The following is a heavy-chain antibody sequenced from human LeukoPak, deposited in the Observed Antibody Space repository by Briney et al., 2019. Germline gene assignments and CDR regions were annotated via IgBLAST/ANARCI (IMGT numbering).Heavy chain of an antibody. CDR3: AKDVRSSWSIDY. D-gene: IGHD6-13*01. J-gene: IGHJ4*02. V-gene: IGHV4-34*01. CDR1: GGSFSGYY. Sequence: PSETLSLTCAVYGGSFSGYYWSWIRQPPGKGLEWIGEINHSGSTNYNPSLKSRVTISVDTSKNQFSLKLSSVTAADTAVYYCAKDVRSSWSIDYWGQGTLVTVSS. CDR2: INHSGST.